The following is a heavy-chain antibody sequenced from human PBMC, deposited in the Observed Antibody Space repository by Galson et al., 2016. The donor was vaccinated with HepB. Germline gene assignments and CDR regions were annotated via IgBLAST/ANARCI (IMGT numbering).Heavy chain of an antibody. CDR1: GGSFSGYV. V-gene: IGHV1-69*06. CDR2: IIPIFNKP. D-gene: IGHD1-14*01. CDR3: ARPSRGTVFHTYYYYGLDV. J-gene: IGHJ6*02. Sequence: SCKASGGSFSGYVISWVRQAPGHGLEWMGGIIPIFNKPHYARTFQGRVTFTADRSTGTASMGLTSLTSADTAVYYSARPSRGTVFHTYYYYGLDVWGQGTPVIGSS.